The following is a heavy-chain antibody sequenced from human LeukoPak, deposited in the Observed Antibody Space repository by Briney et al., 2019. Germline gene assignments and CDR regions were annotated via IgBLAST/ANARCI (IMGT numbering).Heavy chain of an antibody. CDR1: GYTFTGYY. CDR3: ARGAGVITGTTPTDY. J-gene: IGHJ4*02. Sequence: GASVKVSCKASGYTFTGYYMHWVRQAPGQGLEWMGWINPNSGGTNYAQKFQSWVTMTRDTSISTAYMELSRLRSDDTAVYYCARGAGVITGTTPTDYWGQGTLVTVSS. CDR2: INPNSGGT. D-gene: IGHD1-20*01. V-gene: IGHV1-2*04.